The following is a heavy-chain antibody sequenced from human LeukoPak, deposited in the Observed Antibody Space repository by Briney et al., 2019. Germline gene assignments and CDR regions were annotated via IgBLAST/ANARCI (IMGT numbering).Heavy chain of an antibody. V-gene: IGHV5-51*01. Sequence: GESLKISCKGSGYSFTSYWIGWVRQMPGKGLECMVIIYPGDSDTRYSPSFQGQVTISADKSISTAYLQWSSLKASDTAMYYCARTEYSYGTTFYYYYGMDVWGQGTTVTVSS. CDR2: IYPGDSDT. J-gene: IGHJ6*02. CDR1: GYSFTSYW. CDR3: ARTEYSYGTTFYYYYGMDV. D-gene: IGHD5-18*01.